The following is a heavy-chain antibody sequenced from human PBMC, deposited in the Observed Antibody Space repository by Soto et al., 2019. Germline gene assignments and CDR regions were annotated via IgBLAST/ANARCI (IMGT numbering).Heavy chain of an antibody. Sequence: SETLSLTCAVYGGSFSSYYWGWIRHAPGKGLQWIGEINHSGSTSYNPSLKSRVTISVDTSKNQFSLKLTSVTAADTAVYYCARGSIFRHLNWFDTWGQGTRVTVSS. CDR3: ARGSIFRHLNWFDT. V-gene: IGHV4-34*01. D-gene: IGHD3-9*01. CDR1: GGSFSSYY. CDR2: INHSGST. J-gene: IGHJ5*02.